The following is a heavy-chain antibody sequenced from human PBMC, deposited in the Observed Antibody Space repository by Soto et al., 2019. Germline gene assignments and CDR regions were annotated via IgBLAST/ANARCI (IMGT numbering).Heavy chain of an antibody. D-gene: IGHD5-12*01. Sequence: EVHLVESGGGLVKPGGSLRLSCAASGFTFSGYSMSWVRQVPGKGLEWVSSISPSSSDIYSADSVKGRFTISRDNAKNSLYLQMNSLRAEDTAVYYCASSQAGYSGDWGQGTLVTVSS. CDR2: ISPSSSDI. J-gene: IGHJ4*02. V-gene: IGHV3-21*01. CDR3: ASSQAGYSGD. CDR1: GFTFSGYS.